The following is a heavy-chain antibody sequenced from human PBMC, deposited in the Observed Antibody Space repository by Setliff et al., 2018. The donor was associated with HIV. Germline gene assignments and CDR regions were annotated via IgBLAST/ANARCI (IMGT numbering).Heavy chain of an antibody. V-gene: IGHV4-59*08. CDR3: ARRAYCGGDCYHYYYYMDV. CDR1: GGSISSYY. J-gene: IGHJ6*03. Sequence: NPSETLSLTCKVSGGSISSYYWSWIRQPPGKGLEWIGYIYYSGSTNYNPSLKSRVTISVNTSKNQFSLRLSSVTAADTAVYYCARRAYCGGDCYHYYYYMDVWGKGTTVTVSS. CDR2: IYYSGST. D-gene: IGHD2-21*02.